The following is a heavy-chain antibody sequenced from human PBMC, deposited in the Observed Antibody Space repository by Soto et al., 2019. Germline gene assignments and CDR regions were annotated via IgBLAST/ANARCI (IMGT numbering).Heavy chain of an antibody. D-gene: IGHD3-10*01. CDR1: GLTVSSNC. CDR3: ARDRFLFDL. J-gene: IGHJ2*01. CDR2: IYSGGST. V-gene: IGHV3-66*01. Sequence: EVQLVESGGGLVQPGGSLRLSCAASGLTVSSNCMSWVRQAPGKGLEWVSVIYSGGSTYYADSVKGRFTSSRDNYKNTLYLQMNGLRAEDTAVYYCARDRFLFDLWGRGTLVTVSS.